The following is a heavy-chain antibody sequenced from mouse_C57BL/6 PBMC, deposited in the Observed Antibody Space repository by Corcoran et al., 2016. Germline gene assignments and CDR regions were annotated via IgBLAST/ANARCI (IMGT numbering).Heavy chain of an antibody. CDR2: IYWDDDK. D-gene: IGHD2-4*01. J-gene: IGHJ4*01. V-gene: IGHV8-12*01. CDR3: ARRYYDSDYAMDY. CDR1: GFSLSTSGMG. Sequence: VNLKESGPGILQSSQTLSLTCSFSGFSLSTSGMGVSWIRQPSGKGLEWLAHIYWDDDKRYNQSLKSRLTISKDTSRNQVFLKITSVDTADTATYYCARRYYDSDYAMDYWGQGTSVTVSS.